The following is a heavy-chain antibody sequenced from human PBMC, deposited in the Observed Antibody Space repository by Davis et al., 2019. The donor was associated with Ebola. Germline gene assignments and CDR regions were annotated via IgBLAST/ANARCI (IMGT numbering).Heavy chain of an antibody. Sequence: LRLSCAVSGGSISSSGYSWSWIRQPPGKGLEYIGYISHNGSTYSNPSLKSRVTISVDRSKNQFSLKLSSVTAADTAVYYCAGQGSSGYWGYYFDYWGQGTLVTVSS. V-gene: IGHV4-30-2*01. J-gene: IGHJ4*02. CDR3: AGQGSSGYWGYYFDY. D-gene: IGHD3-22*01. CDR1: GGSISSSGYS. CDR2: ISHNGST.